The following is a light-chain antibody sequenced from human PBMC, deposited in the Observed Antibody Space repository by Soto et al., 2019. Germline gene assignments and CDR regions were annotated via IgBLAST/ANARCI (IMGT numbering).Light chain of an antibody. CDR2: DAS. CDR1: QGIGSA. CDR3: LQHTSYPWT. Sequence: AIQLTQSPSSLSASVGDRVSITCRASQGIGSALAWYQLKPGAAPALLIYDASTLESGVPSRFSGSRSGADFTLTISSLQPEDFGTYYCLQHTSYPWTFGQGTKVDIK. V-gene: IGKV1-13*02. J-gene: IGKJ1*01.